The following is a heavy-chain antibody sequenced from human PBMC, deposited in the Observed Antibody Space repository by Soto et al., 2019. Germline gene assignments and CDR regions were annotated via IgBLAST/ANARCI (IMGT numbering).Heavy chain of an antibody. V-gene: IGHV5-10-1*01. D-gene: IGHD1-20*01. CDR1: GYRFSSYW. CDR2: IDPSDSYT. Sequence: PGESLKISCQGSGYRFSSYWITWVRQMPGKGLEWMGRIDPSDSYTNYSPSFQGHVTISADKSISTAYLQWSSLKASDTAIYYCAFPYNTRGHGMDVWGQGTTVTVSS. J-gene: IGHJ6*02. CDR3: AFPYNTRGHGMDV.